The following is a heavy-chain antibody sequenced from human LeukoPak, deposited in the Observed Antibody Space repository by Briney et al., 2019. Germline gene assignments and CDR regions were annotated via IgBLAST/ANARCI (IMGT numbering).Heavy chain of an antibody. V-gene: IGHV1-46*01. D-gene: IGHD6-6*01. Sequence: ASVKVSCKASGYTFTSYYMHWVRQAPGQGLEWMGIINPSGGSTSYAQKFQGRVTMTRDMSTSTVYMELSSLRSEDTAVYYCARGRVHSSSSTQYYMDVWGKGTTVTVSS. CDR2: INPSGGST. J-gene: IGHJ6*03. CDR1: GYTFTSYY. CDR3: ARGRVHSSSSTQYYMDV.